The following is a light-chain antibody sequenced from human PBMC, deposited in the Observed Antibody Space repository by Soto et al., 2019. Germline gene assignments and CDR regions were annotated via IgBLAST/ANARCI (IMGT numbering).Light chain of an antibody. CDR2: DAS. CDR1: QSVSSY. CDR3: QQRSNWPWT. J-gene: IGKJ1*01. V-gene: IGKV3-11*01. Sequence: EIVLTQSPATLSLSPGRRATLSCRASQSVSSYLDWYQQKPGQAPRLLIYDASNRATGIPARFSGSGSGTDFTLTISSLEAEDVAVYYCQQRSNWPWTFGQGTKVDIK.